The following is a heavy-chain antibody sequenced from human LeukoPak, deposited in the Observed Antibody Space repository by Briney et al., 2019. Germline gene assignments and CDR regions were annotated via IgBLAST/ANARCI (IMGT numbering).Heavy chain of an antibody. J-gene: IGHJ4*02. CDR2: IKQDGSEK. Sequence: TGGSLRLSCAASGFTFSSYWMSWVRQAPGKGLEWVANIKQDGSEKYYVDSVKGRFTISRDNAKNSLYLQMNSLRAEDTAVYYCARVSITMIVVVEYYFDYWGQGTLVTVSS. V-gene: IGHV3-7*05. CDR3: ARVSITMIVVVEYYFDY. D-gene: IGHD3-22*01. CDR1: GFTFSSYW.